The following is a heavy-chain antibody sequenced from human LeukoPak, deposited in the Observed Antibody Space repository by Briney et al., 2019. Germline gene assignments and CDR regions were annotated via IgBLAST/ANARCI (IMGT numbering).Heavy chain of an antibody. D-gene: IGHD4-23*01. CDR3: ARHGGNFGAAFDY. Sequence: SETLSLTCTVSGGSISSYYWSWIRQPPGKGLEWIGYIYYSGGTNYNPSLKSRVTISVDTSKNQFSLKLSSVTAADTAVYYCARHGGNFGAAFDYWGQGTLVTVSS. J-gene: IGHJ4*02. CDR1: GGSISSYY. V-gene: IGHV4-59*08. CDR2: IYYSGGT.